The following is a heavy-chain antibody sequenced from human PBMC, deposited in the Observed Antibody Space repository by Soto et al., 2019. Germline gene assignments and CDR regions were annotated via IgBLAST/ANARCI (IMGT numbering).Heavy chain of an antibody. Sequence: SETLSLTCTVSGGSISSTNYYWSWIRQPPGKGLEWIGYIYYSGSTNYNPSLKSRVTISVDTSKNQFSLKLSSVTAADTAVYYCARSGYSDGPNWFDPWGQGTLVTVSS. CDR1: GGSISSTNYY. CDR2: IYYSGST. D-gene: IGHD5-18*01. J-gene: IGHJ5*01. V-gene: IGHV4-61*01. CDR3: ARSGYSDGPNWFDP.